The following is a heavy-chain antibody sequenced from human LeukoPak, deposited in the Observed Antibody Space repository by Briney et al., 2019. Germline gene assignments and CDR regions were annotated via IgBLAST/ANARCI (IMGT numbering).Heavy chain of an antibody. CDR3: ARVKGAPFDI. CDR1: GGSISSGSYY. V-gene: IGHV4-61*02. D-gene: IGHD3-16*01. Sequence: PSETLSLTCTVSGGSISSGSYYWSWIRQPAGKGLEWIGRIYTSGSTNYNPSLKSRVTISVDTSKNQFSLKLSSVTAADTAVYYCARVKGAPFDIWGQGTMVTVSS. J-gene: IGHJ3*02. CDR2: IYTSGST.